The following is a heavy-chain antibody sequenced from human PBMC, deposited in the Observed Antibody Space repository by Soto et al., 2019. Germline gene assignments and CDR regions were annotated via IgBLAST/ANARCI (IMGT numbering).Heavy chain of an antibody. V-gene: IGHV1-46*04. CDR3: ARDSYTLPFYYYYGMDV. J-gene: IGHJ6*02. D-gene: IGHD2-2*02. CDR1: GYTFTSYY. CDR2: INPSGGST. Sequence: QVQLVQSGAEVKKPGASVKVSCKASGYTFTSYYMHWVRQAPGQGLEWMGIINPSGGSTSYAQKLQGRVTMTRDTATSTVYMELSSLRSEDTAVYYCARDSYTLPFYYYYGMDVWGQGTTVTVSS.